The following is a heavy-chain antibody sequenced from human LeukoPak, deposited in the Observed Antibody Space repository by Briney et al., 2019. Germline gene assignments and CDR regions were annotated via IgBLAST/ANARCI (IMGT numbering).Heavy chain of an antibody. Sequence: PGGSLRLSCAASGFTFSSYWMHWVRQAPGKGLVWVSRINSDGSSTNYADSVKGRFTISRDNAKNTLYLQMNSLRAEDTAVYYCARDGGWELLRVWGQGTLVTVSS. CDR1: GFTFSSYW. CDR2: INSDGSST. J-gene: IGHJ4*02. V-gene: IGHV3-74*01. CDR3: ARDGGWELLRV. D-gene: IGHD1-26*01.